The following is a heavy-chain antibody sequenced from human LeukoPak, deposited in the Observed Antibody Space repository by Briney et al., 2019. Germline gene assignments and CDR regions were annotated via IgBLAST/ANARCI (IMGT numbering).Heavy chain of an antibody. Sequence: SETLSLTCTVSGGSISSGDYYWTWIRQHPGKGLGWIGYISYSGSTYYNPSLKSRVTISVDTSKNQFSLRLSSVTAADTAVYYCARDGDSSGYYYPFDYWGQGTLVTVSS. CDR1: GGSISSGDYY. CDR3: ARDGDSSGYYYPFDY. V-gene: IGHV4-31*03. D-gene: IGHD3-22*01. J-gene: IGHJ4*02. CDR2: ISYSGST.